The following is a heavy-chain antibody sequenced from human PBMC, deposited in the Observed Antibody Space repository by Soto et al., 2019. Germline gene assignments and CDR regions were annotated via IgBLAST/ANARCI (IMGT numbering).Heavy chain of an antibody. Sequence: ASVKVSCKASGYTFTSYGISWVRQAPGQGLEWMGWISAYNGNTNYAQKLQGRVTMTTDTSTSTAYMELRSLRSDDTAVYYCARDRPYYDYGWSRAPRFDDWCQGTLVTGSS. V-gene: IGHV1-18*04. CDR2: ISAYNGNT. CDR1: GYTFTSYG. CDR3: ARDRPYYDYGWSRAPRFDD. D-gene: IGHD3-16*01. J-gene: IGHJ4*02.